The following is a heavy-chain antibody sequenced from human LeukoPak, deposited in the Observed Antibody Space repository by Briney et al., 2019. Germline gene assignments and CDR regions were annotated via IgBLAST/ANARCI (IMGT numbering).Heavy chain of an antibody. CDR1: GGSISSYY. CDR3: ARHPTTVVTNDAFDI. Sequence: SETLSLTCTVSGGSISSYYWSWIRQPPGKGLEWIGYIYYSGSTNYNPSLKSRVTKSVDTSKNQFSLKLSSVTAADTAVYYCARHPTTVVTNDAFDIWGQGTMVTVSS. J-gene: IGHJ3*02. V-gene: IGHV4-59*01. D-gene: IGHD4-23*01. CDR2: IYYSGST.